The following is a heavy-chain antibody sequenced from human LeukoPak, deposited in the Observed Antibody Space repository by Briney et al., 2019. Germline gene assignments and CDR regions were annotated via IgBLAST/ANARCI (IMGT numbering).Heavy chain of an antibody. Sequence: SEALSLTCTVSGGSISSGTYYWSWIRQHPGKGLEWIGYIYHSGSTYYNPSLKSRVTISVDRSKNQFSLKLSSVTAADTAVCYCARGSYYYDSSGYYRDAFDIWGQGTMVTVSS. V-gene: IGHV4-30-2*01. D-gene: IGHD3-22*01. CDR1: GGSISSGTYY. CDR3: ARGSYYYDSSGYYRDAFDI. CDR2: IYHSGST. J-gene: IGHJ3*02.